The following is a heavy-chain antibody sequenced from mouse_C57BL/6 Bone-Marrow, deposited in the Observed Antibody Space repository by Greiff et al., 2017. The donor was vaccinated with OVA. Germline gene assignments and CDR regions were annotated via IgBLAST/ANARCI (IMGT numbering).Heavy chain of an antibody. CDR3: ARHYYGSSYEYFDV. CDR1: GFTFSDYY. CDR2: ISNGGGST. D-gene: IGHD1-1*01. Sequence: EVKVEESGGGLVQPGGSLKLSCAASGFTFSDYYMYWVRQTPEKRLEWVAYISNGGGSTYYPDTVKGRFTISRDNAKNTLYLQMSRLKSEDTAMYYCARHYYGSSYEYFDVWGTGTTVTVSS. J-gene: IGHJ1*03. V-gene: IGHV5-12*01.